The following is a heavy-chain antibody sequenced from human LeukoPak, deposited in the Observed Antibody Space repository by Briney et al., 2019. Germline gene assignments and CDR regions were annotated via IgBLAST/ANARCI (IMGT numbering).Heavy chain of an antibody. CDR3: TTSTANHDV. Sequence: GGSLRLSCAASGFTFSSYTMTWVRQAPGKGLEWVSAISTSGTDTYYADSVKGRFSISRDNSKNTLYVQMNSLRAEYTAVYYCTTSTANHDVWGQGTLVTVSS. D-gene: IGHD2/OR15-2a*01. V-gene: IGHV3-23*01. CDR1: GFTFSSYT. CDR2: ISTSGTDT. J-gene: IGHJ4*02.